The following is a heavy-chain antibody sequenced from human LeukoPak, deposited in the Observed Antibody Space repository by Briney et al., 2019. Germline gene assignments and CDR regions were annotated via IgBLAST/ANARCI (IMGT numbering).Heavy chain of an antibody. CDR1: GGSISSYY. D-gene: IGHD3-10*01. Sequence: SETLSLTCTVSGGSISSYYWSWIRQPPGKGLEWIGYIYYSGSTNYNPSLKSRVTISVDTSKNQFSLKLSSVTAADTAVYYCARAALLWFGESDYWGQGTLVTVSS. CDR3: ARAALLWFGESDY. J-gene: IGHJ4*02. V-gene: IGHV4-59*01. CDR2: IYYSGST.